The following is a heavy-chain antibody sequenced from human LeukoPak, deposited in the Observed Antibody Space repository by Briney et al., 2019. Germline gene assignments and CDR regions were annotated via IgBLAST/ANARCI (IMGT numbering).Heavy chain of an antibody. CDR3: AREYPGYYFDY. CDR2: IWYDGSNK. D-gene: IGHD6-25*01. Sequence: GGSLRLSCAASGFTFSSYAMHWVRQAPGKGLEWVAVIWYDGSNKYYADSVKGRLTISRDNSKSMLYLQMNSLRAEDTSVYYCAREYPGYYFDYWGQGTLVTVSS. J-gene: IGHJ4*02. V-gene: IGHV3-33*08. CDR1: GFTFSSYA.